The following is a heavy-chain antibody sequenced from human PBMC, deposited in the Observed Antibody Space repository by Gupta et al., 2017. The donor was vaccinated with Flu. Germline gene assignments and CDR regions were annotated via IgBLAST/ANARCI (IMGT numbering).Heavy chain of an antibody. CDR2: IYPGGGSP. CDR1: GYMFTTYY. D-gene: IGHD1-7*01. Sequence: QVQLVQSGAEVKMPGASVTFSCKASGYMFTTYYIQWLRQAPGQGLEGMGIIYPGGGSPTYAQKFQGRVTMTRDTSTSTVYMELSSLRSEDTAVYYCARKLGGYYGMDVWGQGTTVTVSS. J-gene: IGHJ6*02. CDR3: ARKLGGYYGMDV. V-gene: IGHV1-46*01.